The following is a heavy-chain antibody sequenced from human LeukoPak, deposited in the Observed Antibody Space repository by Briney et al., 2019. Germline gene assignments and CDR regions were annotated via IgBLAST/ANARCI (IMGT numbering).Heavy chain of an antibody. D-gene: IGHD4-17*01. CDR3: AKGGDDYGDYVDAFDI. V-gene: IGHV4-34*01. CDR2: INHSGST. CDR1: GGSFSGYY. J-gene: IGHJ3*02. Sequence: SETLSLTCAVYGGSFSGYYWSRIRQPPGKGLEWIGEINHSGSTNYNPSLKSRVTISVDTSKNQFSLKLSSVTAADTAVYYCAKGGDDYGDYVDAFDIWGQGTMVTVSS.